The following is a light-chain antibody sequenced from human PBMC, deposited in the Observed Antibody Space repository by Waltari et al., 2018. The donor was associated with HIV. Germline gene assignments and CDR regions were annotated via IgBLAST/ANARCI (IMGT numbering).Light chain of an antibody. CDR1: ESVSSSY. J-gene: IGKJ5*01. CDR2: GAS. V-gene: IGKV3-20*01. CDR3: QLYSASIT. Sequence: EIVLTQSPGTLSLSPGERATLSCRASESVSSSYLAWYQQQPGQAPRLLIYGASTRATDIPDRFSGSGSGTDFTLTISRLEPEDFAVYFCQLYSASITFGQGTRLEIK.